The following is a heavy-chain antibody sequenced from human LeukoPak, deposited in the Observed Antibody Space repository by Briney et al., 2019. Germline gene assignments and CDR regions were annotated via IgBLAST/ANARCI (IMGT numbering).Heavy chain of an antibody. CDR3: AKADQGSPGGY. CDR1: GFTFSSYG. V-gene: IGHV3-30*18. CDR2: ISYDGSNK. J-gene: IGHJ4*02. Sequence: GGSLRLSCAASGFTFSSYGMPWVRQAPGKGLEWVAVISYDGSNKYYADSVKGRFTISRDNSKNTLYLQMNSLRAEDTAVYYCAKADQGSPGGYWGQGTLVTVSS. D-gene: IGHD2-2*01.